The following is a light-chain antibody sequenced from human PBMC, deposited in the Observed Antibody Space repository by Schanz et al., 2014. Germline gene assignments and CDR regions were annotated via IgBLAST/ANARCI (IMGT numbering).Light chain of an antibody. Sequence: QSVLTQPPSASGTPGQTVTISSSGSTSNIGSNVVNWYQHLPGTAPTLLIYTSDQRPSGVPDRFSGSKSGTSASLAISGLQSEDEAHYYCAAWDDSLNGHVVFGGGTKLTVL. J-gene: IGLJ2*01. CDR1: TSNIGSNV. V-gene: IGLV1-44*01. CDR2: TSD. CDR3: AAWDDSLNGHVV.